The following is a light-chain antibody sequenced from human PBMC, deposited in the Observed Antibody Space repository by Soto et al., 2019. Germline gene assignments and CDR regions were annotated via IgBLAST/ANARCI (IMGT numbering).Light chain of an antibody. J-gene: IGLJ1*01. CDR2: EVS. Sequence: QSALAQPPSASGSPGQSVTTSCTGTSSDVGGYDYVSWYQQHPGKAPKLMIYEVSKRPSGVPDRFSGSKSGNTASLTVSGLQAEDEADYYCSSYAGSSTYVFGTGTKATVL. V-gene: IGLV2-8*01. CDR3: SSYAGSSTYV. CDR1: SSDVGGYDY.